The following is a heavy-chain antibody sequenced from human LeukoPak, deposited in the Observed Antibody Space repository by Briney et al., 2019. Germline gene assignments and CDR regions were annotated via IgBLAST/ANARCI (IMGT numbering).Heavy chain of an antibody. CDR2: INHSGST. Sequence: SETLSLTCAVYGGSFSGYYWSWIRQPPGKGLEWIGEINHSGSTNYNPSLKSRVTISVDTSKNQFSLKPSSVTAADTAVYYCARSEGHDYGDLYYFDYWGQGTLVTVSS. D-gene: IGHD4-17*01. CDR1: GGSFSGYY. J-gene: IGHJ4*02. V-gene: IGHV4-34*01. CDR3: ARSEGHDYGDLYYFDY.